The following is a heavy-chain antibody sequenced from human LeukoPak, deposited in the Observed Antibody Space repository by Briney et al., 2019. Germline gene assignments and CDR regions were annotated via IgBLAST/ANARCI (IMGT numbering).Heavy chain of an antibody. V-gene: IGHV3-30*03. J-gene: IGHJ6*02. CDR3: AGAYGDYGGGYYGMDV. CDR1: GFTFSNYG. CDR2: ISYDGSNK. Sequence: GGSLRLSCAASGFTFSNYGMQWVRQAPGKGLEWVAVISYDGSNKYHADSVKGRFTISRDNSKNTLYLQMNSLRAEDTAVYYCAGAYGDYGGGYYGMDVWGQGTTVTVSS. D-gene: IGHD4-17*01.